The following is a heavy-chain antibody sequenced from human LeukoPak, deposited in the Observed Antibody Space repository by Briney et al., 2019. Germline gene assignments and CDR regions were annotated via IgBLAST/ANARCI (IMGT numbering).Heavy chain of an antibody. CDR1: GFTFYSYW. CDR3: AKDLNPLLWWRERPGMDV. Sequence: GGSLRLSCAASGFTFYSYWMHWVRQAPGKGLEWVSSISSSSSYIYYADSVKGRFTISRDNSKNTLYLQMNSLRAEDTAVYYCAKDLNPLLWWRERPGMDVWGKGTTVTVSS. V-gene: IGHV3-21*01. J-gene: IGHJ6*03. D-gene: IGHD2-21*01. CDR2: ISSSSSYI.